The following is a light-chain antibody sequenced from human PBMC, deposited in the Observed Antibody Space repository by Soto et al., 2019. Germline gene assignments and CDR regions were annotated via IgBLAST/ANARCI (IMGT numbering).Light chain of an antibody. CDR1: SSDVGGYNY. CDR2: DVS. CDR3: RSYRSRSTLLYV. Sequence: QSALTQPASVSGSPGQSITISCTGTSSDVGGYNYVSWYQQHPGKAPKLMIYDVSNRPSGVSNRFSGSKSGNTASLTISGLQAEDEADYYCRSYRSRSTLLYVFGTGTKVTVL. V-gene: IGLV2-14*01. J-gene: IGLJ1*01.